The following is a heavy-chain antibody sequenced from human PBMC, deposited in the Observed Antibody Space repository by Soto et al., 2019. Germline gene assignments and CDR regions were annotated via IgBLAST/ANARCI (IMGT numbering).Heavy chain of an antibody. J-gene: IGHJ1*01. D-gene: IGHD4-17*01. Sequence: QVQLVQSGAEVKKPGSSVKVSCKASGGTFSSYAISWVRQAPGQGLEWMGGIIPIFGTANYAQKFQGRVTITADESTSTAYRELSSLRSEDTDVYYCASSTVYSQWYFQHWGQGTLVTVSS. CDR3: ASSTVYSQWYFQH. V-gene: IGHV1-69*12. CDR2: IIPIFGTA. CDR1: GGTFSSYA.